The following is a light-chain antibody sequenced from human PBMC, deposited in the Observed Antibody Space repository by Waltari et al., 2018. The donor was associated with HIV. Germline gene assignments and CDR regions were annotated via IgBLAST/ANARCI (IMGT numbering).Light chain of an antibody. CDR3: LQHNSYPLIT. J-gene: IGKJ5*01. CDR2: AAS. V-gene: IGKV1-17*02. CDR1: QGVRND. Sequence: DIQMTQSPSSLSASVGDRVTVTCRASQGVRNDLGWFQQKPGQAPQRLSYAASHLQSGVPSRFSGSGSETYFTLTITDLQPEDSATYFCLQHNSYPLITFGQGTRLEI.